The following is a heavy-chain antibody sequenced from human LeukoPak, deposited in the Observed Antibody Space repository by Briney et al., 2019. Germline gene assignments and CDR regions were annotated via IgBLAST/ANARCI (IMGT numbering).Heavy chain of an antibody. D-gene: IGHD6-25*01. J-gene: IGHJ6*02. CDR3: ARDSSGWARYYYGMDV. Sequence: SVKVSCKASGGTFSSYAISWVRQAPGQGLEWMGRIIPILGIANYAQKFQGRVTITADKSTSTAYMELSSLRSEDTAVYYCARDSSGWARYYYGMDVWGQGTTVTVSS. CDR2: IIPILGIA. V-gene: IGHV1-69*04. CDR1: GGTFSSYA.